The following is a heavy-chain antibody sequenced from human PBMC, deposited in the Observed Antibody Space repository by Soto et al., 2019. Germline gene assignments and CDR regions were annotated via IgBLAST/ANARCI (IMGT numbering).Heavy chain of an antibody. Sequence: GGSLRLSCTASGFTFGDYAMSWFRQAPGKGLEWVGFIRSKAYGGTTEYAASVKGRFTISRDDSKSIAYLQMNSLKTEDTAVYYCTRDNFAYYYDSSRYYAEASHIWGQGTMVTVSS. CDR3: TRDNFAYYYDSSRYYAEASHI. J-gene: IGHJ3*02. D-gene: IGHD3-22*01. CDR1: GFTFGDYA. CDR2: IRSKAYGGTT. V-gene: IGHV3-49*03.